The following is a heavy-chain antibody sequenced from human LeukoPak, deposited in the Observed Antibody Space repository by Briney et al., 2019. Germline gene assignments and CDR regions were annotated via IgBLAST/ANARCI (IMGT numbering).Heavy chain of an antibody. V-gene: IGHV3-11*01. J-gene: IGHJ3*02. D-gene: IGHD2-2*01. CDR1: GFTFSDYY. CDR2: ISSSGSTI. Sequence: GGSLRLSCAASGFTFSDYYMSWVRQAPGRGLEWVSYISSSGSTIYYADSVKGRFTISRDNAKNSLCLQMNSLRAEDTAVYYCARGEWDIVVVPAAIDAFDIWGQGTMVTVSS. CDR3: ARGEWDIVVVPAAIDAFDI.